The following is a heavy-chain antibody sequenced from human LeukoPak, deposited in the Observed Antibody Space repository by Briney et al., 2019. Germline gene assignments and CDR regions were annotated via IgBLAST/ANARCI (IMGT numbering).Heavy chain of an antibody. CDR2: IYHSGGT. Sequence: SETLSLTCTVSGYSISNNYYWGWILPTPGKGLEGIVNIYHSGGTYYNPSLKSRVTISVDTSKNQFSLKLSSVTAADTAVYYCTSKQWLVRSPFDYWGQGTLVTVSS. V-gene: IGHV4-38-2*02. D-gene: IGHD6-19*01. CDR3: TSKQWLVRSPFDY. J-gene: IGHJ4*02. CDR1: GYSISNNYY.